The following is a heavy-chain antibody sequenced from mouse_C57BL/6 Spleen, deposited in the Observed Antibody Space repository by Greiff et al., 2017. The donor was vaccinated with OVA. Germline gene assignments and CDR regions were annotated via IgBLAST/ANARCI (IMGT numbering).Heavy chain of an antibody. V-gene: IGHV5-12*01. CDR3: ARQGYDGAWFAY. Sequence: EVMLVESGGGLVQPGGSLKLSCAASGFTFSDYYMYWVRQTPEKRLEWVAYISNGGGSTYYPDTVKGRFTISRDNATNTLYLQMSRLKSEDTAMDYCARQGYDGAWFAYWGQGTLVTVSA. CDR2: ISNGGGST. D-gene: IGHD2-2*01. J-gene: IGHJ3*01. CDR1: GFTFSDYY.